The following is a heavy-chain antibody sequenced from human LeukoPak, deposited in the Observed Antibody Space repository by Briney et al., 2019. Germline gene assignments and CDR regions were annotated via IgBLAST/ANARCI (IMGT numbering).Heavy chain of an antibody. CDR2: IYHSGST. D-gene: IGHD4-11*01. CDR3: ARDSMTTGFDP. V-gene: IGHV4-38-2*02. Sequence: PSETLSLTCTVSGYSISSGYYWGWIRQPPGKGLEWIGSIYHSGSTNYNPSLKSRVTISVDTSKNQFSLKLSSVTAADTAVYYCARDSMTTGFDPWGQGTLVTVSS. CDR1: GYSISSGYY. J-gene: IGHJ5*02.